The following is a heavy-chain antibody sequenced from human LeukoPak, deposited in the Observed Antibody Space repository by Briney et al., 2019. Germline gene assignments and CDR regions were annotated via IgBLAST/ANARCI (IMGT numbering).Heavy chain of an antibody. CDR1: GFTFSRHE. Sequence: GGSLRLSCAASGFTFSRHEMNWVRQPPGKGLEWVSYISSGGSTIYYADSVKGRFTVSRDNAKNSLYLQMNSLRAEDTALYYCARDVWFDPWGQGTLVTVSS. V-gene: IGHV3-48*03. J-gene: IGHJ5*02. CDR2: ISSGGSTI. CDR3: ARDVWFDP.